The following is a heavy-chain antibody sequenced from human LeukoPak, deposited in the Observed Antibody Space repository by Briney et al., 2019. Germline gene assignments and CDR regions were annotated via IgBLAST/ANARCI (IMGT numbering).Heavy chain of an antibody. Sequence: SETLSLTCTVSGGSISSGNYYLNWIRQPAGKGLEWIGRIYSRGSTNYNSSLKSRVTISLDTSKNQFSLKLTSVTAADTAVYYCARLTTVDAFDIWGQGTMVTVSS. J-gene: IGHJ3*02. CDR1: GGSISSGNYY. CDR2: IYSRGST. CDR3: ARLTTVDAFDI. D-gene: IGHD4-17*01. V-gene: IGHV4-61*02.